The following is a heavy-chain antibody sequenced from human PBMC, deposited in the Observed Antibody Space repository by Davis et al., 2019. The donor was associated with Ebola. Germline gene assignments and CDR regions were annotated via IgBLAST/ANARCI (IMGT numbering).Heavy chain of an antibody. CDR3: ARKGYYYYYYGMDV. CDR2: IYYSGST. Sequence: SETLSLTCTVSGGSISSYYWSWIRQLPGKGLEWIGYIYYSGSTNYNPSLKSRVTISVDTSKNQFSLKLSSVTAADTAVYYCARKGYYYYYYGMDVWGQGTTVTVSS. V-gene: IGHV4-59*12. J-gene: IGHJ6*02. CDR1: GGSISSYY.